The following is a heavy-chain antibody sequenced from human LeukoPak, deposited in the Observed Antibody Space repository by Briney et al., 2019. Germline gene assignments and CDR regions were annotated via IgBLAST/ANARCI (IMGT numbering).Heavy chain of an antibody. CDR1: GFSFDNFG. V-gene: IGHV3-30*18. Sequence: GGSLRLSCAASGFSFDNFGVHWVRQAPGKGLEWVAFISFDGSDKNYADSAKGRFSISRDNSKNTLYLQMNSLRAEDTAIYYCAKAGSSWYWFDYWGQGTLVTVSS. J-gene: IGHJ4*02. D-gene: IGHD6-13*01. CDR3: AKAGSSWYWFDY. CDR2: ISFDGSDK.